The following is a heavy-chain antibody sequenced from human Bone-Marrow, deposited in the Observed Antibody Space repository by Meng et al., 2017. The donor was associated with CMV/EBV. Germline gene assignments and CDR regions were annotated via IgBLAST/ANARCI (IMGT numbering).Heavy chain of an antibody. CDR3: ARGISEQLVRHFDY. D-gene: IGHD6-6*01. CDR1: GGSISSISYY. Sequence: SETLSLTCTVSGGSISSISYYWGWIRQPPGKGLEWIGSIYYSGSTYYNPSLKSRVTISVDTSKNHFSLKLSSVTAAETAVYSCARGISEQLVRHFDYWGQGTLVTVSS. CDR2: IYYSGST. J-gene: IGHJ4*02. V-gene: IGHV4-39*07.